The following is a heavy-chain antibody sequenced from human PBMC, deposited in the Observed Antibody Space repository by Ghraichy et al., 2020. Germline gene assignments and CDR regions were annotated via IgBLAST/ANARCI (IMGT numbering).Heavy chain of an antibody. J-gene: IGHJ4*02. D-gene: IGHD3-3*01. CDR3: VRADVLDDPFDY. CDR2: IGSNGGGT. CDR1: GFTFRNYP. Sequence: GGALRLSCSASGFTFRNYPMHWVRQAPGKGLEYVSGIGSNGGGTYYADSVKGRFTFSRDNSKNTLYLQMSSLRPEDTAVYYCVRADVLDDPFDYWGQGTLVTVSS. V-gene: IGHV3-64D*06.